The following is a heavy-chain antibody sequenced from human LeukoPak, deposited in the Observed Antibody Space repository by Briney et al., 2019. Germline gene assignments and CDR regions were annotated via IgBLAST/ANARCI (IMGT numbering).Heavy chain of an antibody. CDR2: IYYSGST. CDR1: GGSISSYY. D-gene: IGHD1-26*01. Sequence: SETLSLTCTVSGGSISSYYWSWIRQPPGKGLEWIGYIYYSGSTNYNPSLKSRVTMSLDTSKYQFSLNLTSVTAADTAVYYCARLGAGLFFDYWGQGTLVTVSS. J-gene: IGHJ4*02. V-gene: IGHV4-59*12. CDR3: ARLGAGLFFDY.